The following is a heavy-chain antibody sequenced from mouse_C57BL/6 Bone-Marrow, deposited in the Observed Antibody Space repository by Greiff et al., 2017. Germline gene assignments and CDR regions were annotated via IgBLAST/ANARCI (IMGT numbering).Heavy chain of an antibody. Sequence: QFQLQQSGPGLVAPSPSLSITCTVSGFSLTSYSISWVRQTPGQGLEWLGVIWTGGGTTYNSALNSRLSISKDNSKSQVFLKMNSLQTDDTARYYCARKRIDLLNSDYAWDYWGQGTSVTVSS. CDR1: GFSLTSYS. D-gene: IGHD2-1*01. J-gene: IGHJ4*01. CDR2: IWTGGGT. V-gene: IGHV2-9-1*01. CDR3: ARKRIDLLNSDYAWDY.